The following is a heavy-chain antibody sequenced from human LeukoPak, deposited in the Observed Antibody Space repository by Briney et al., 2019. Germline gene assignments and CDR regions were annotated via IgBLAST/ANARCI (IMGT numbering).Heavy chain of an antibody. D-gene: IGHD6-13*01. CDR2: ISSSSSYI. CDR1: GFTFSSYS. Sequence: GGSLRLSCAASGFTFSSYSMNWVRQAPGKGLEWVSSISSSSSYIYYADSVKGRFTISRDNAKNSLYLQMNSLRAEDTAVYYCAAGYSSSWAAFDIWGQGTMVTVSS. J-gene: IGHJ3*02. V-gene: IGHV3-21*01. CDR3: AAGYSSSWAAFDI.